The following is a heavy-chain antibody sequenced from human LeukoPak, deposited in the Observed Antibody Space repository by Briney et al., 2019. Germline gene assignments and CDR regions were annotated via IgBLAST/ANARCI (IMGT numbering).Heavy chain of an antibody. D-gene: IGHD3-16*02. CDR3: ANGPKLSGNNYYYYYMDA. CDR1: GFTFSNAW. J-gene: IGHJ6*03. CDR2: IKSKTDGGTT. V-gene: IGHV3-15*01. Sequence: GGSLRLSCAASGFTFSNAWMSWVRQAPGKGLEWVGRIKSKTDGGTTDYAAPVKGRFTISRDDSKNTLYLQMNSLRAEDTAVYFCANGPKLSGNNYYYYYMDAWGKGITVTFSS.